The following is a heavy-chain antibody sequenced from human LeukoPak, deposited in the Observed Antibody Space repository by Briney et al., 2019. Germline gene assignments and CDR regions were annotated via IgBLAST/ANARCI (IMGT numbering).Heavy chain of an antibody. Sequence: PSETLSLTCAVYGGSFSGYYWSWIRQPPGKGLEWIGFIHNSGRTNFNPALESRVTMSMDTSKNQFSLKLTSLTAADTAVYYCAFYYCGAACYYFLHWGPGTLVTVSS. V-gene: IGHV4-34*10. J-gene: IGHJ1*01. D-gene: IGHD2-21*02. CDR1: GGSFSGYY. CDR3: AFYYCGAACYYFLH. CDR2: IHNSGRT.